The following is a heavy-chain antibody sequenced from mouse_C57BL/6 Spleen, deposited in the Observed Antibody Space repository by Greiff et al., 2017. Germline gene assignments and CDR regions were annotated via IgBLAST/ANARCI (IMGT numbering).Heavy chain of an antibody. CDR2: IAPNSGGT. CDR3: ARWGLSYWYFDV. V-gene: IGHV1-72*01. J-gene: IGHJ1*03. Sequence: QVQLQQPGAELVKPGASVKLSCKASGYTFTSYWMPWVKQRPGRGLEWIGRIAPNSGGTKYNEKFKSKATLTVDKPSSTAYMQLSSLTSEDSAVYYCARWGLSYWYFDVWGTGTTVTVSA. CDR1: GYTFTSYW.